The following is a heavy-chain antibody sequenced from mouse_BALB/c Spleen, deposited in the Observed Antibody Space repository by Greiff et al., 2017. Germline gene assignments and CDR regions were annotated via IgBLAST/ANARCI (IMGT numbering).Heavy chain of an antibody. CDR2: IDPANGNT. Sequence: EVQLHQSGAELVKPGASVKLSCTASGFNIKDTYMHWVKQRPEQGLEWIGRIDPANGNTKYDPKFQGKATITADTSSNTAYLQLSSLTSEDTAVYYCARGGYDSAWFAYWAKGLWSLSLQ. V-gene: IGHV14-3*02. D-gene: IGHD2-2*01. CDR1: GFNIKDTY. CDR3: ARGGYDSAWFAY. J-gene: IGHJ3*01.